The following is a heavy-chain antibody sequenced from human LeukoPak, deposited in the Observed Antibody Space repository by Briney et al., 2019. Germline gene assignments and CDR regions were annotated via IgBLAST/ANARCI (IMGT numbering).Heavy chain of an antibody. D-gene: IGHD6-19*01. V-gene: IGHV3-11*06. J-gene: IGHJ4*02. CDR1: GFTFSDYY. CDR3: ASEIAVAGRDY. CDR2: ISSASHYT. Sequence: GGSLRLSCAASGFTFSDYYMSWIRQAPGKGLEWVSYISSASHYTNFADSVKGRFTISRDNSKNTLYLQMNSLRAEDTAVYYCASEIAVAGRDYWGQGTLVTVSS.